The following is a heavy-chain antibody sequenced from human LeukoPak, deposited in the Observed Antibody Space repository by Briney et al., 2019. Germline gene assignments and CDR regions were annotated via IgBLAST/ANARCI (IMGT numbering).Heavy chain of an antibody. CDR1: GGSISSSSFY. D-gene: IGHD2-21*02. Sequence: PSETLSLTCTVSGGSISSSSFYWGWIRQPPGKRLEWIGSMYYSGSTYYNPSLKSRVTISVDTSKNQFSLRLSSVTAADTAVYYCARGGFYCGGDCYVDYWGQGTLVTVSS. CDR2: MYYSGST. CDR3: ARGGFYCGGDCYVDY. J-gene: IGHJ4*02. V-gene: IGHV4-39*07.